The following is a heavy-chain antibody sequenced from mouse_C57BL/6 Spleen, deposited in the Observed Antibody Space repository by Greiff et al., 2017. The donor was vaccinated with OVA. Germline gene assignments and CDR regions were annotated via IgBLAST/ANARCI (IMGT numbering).Heavy chain of an antibody. Sequence: QVQLQQSGPELVKPGASVKISCKASGYAFSSSWMNWVKQRSGKGLVWIGRIYPGDGDTNYNGKFKGKATLTADKSSSTAYMQLSSLTSEDSAVYFCARGGDGYPYYFDYWGQGTTLTVSS. CDR2: IYPGDGDT. V-gene: IGHV1-82*01. J-gene: IGHJ2*01. CDR3: ARGGDGYPYYFDY. D-gene: IGHD2-3*01. CDR1: GYAFSSSW.